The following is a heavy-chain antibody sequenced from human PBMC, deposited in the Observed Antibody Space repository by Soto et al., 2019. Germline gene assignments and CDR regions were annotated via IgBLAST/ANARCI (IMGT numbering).Heavy chain of an antibody. D-gene: IGHD3-22*01. CDR2: IVVGSGNT. CDR3: AADPNYYDRDNWFDP. V-gene: IGHV1-58*01. CDR1: GFTFTSSA. J-gene: IGHJ5*02. Sequence: SVKVSCKASGFTFTSSAVPWVRQARGQRLEWIGWIVVGSGNTNYAQKFQERVTITRDMSTSTAYMELSSLRSEDTAVYYCAADPNYYDRDNWFDPWGQGTLVTVSS.